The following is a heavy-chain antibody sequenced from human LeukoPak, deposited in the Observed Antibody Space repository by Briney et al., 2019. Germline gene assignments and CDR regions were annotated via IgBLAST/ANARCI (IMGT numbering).Heavy chain of an antibody. CDR2: INPKSGGT. J-gene: IGHJ4*02. D-gene: IGHD6-19*01. Sequence: ASVKISCKASGYTFTGYCMHWVRQAPGQGLEWMGWINPKSGGTNYAQKFQGRVTMTRDTSISTTYMELSRLRPDDTAVYYCARDLGISGGYAPPLGYFDYWGQGTLVTVSS. CDR3: ARDLGISGGYAPPLGYFDY. V-gene: IGHV1-2*02. CDR1: GYTFTGYC.